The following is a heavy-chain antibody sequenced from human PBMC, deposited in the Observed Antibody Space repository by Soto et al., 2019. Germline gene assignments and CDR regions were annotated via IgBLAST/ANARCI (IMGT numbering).Heavy chain of an antibody. J-gene: IGHJ4*02. Sequence: QVQLQESGPGLVKPSQTLSLTCTVSGGSISSGGYYWSWIRQHPGKGLEWIGYIYYSGSPYYNPSLKSRVTISVDTSKNQFSLKLSSVTAADTAVYYCASQYDSSGYYFPYFDYWGQGTLVTVSS. CDR2: IYYSGSP. V-gene: IGHV4-31*03. D-gene: IGHD3-22*01. CDR3: ASQYDSSGYYFPYFDY. CDR1: GGSISSGGYY.